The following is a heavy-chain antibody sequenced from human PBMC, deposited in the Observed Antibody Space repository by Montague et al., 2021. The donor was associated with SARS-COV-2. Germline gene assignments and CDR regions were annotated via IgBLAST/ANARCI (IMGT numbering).Heavy chain of an antibody. CDR2: IYYSGST. Sequence: SETLSLTCTVSGGSISSYYWSWIRQPPGKGLEWIGYIYYSGSTNYNPSLKSRVTISVDTSKNQFSLKLSSVTAADTAVYYCARALVPEEWLFGGDYYYYMDVWGKGTTVIVSS. D-gene: IGHD3-3*01. V-gene: IGHV4-59*01. CDR1: GGSISSYY. CDR3: ARALVPEEWLFGGDYYYYMDV. J-gene: IGHJ6*03.